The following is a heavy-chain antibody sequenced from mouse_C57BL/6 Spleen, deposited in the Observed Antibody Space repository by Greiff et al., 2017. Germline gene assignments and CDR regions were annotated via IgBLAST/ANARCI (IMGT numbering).Heavy chain of an antibody. CDR3: GRTSYDYERAMDY. CDR1: GFSLTSYG. D-gene: IGHD2-4*01. V-gene: IGHV2-2*01. Sequence: VQLQQSGPGLVQPSQSLSITCTVSGFSLTSYGVHWVRQSPGKGLEWLGVIWSGGSTDYNAAIISRLSISKDNSKSQVFFKMNSLQADDTAIYYCGRTSYDYERAMDYWGQGTSVTVSS. J-gene: IGHJ4*01. CDR2: IWSGGST.